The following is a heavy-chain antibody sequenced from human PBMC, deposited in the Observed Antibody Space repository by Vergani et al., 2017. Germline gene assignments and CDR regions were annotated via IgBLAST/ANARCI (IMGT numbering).Heavy chain of an antibody. Sequence: EVQLLESGGGLVQPGGSLRLSCAASGFTFSSYAMSWVRQAPGKGLEWVSAISGSGGSTYYADSVKGRFTISRDNSKNTLYLQMNSLRAEDTAVYYCAKEPPSYYDCWSGYPTVWGQGTLVTVSS. V-gene: IGHV3-23*01. D-gene: IGHD3-3*01. J-gene: IGHJ4*02. CDR2: ISGSGGST. CDR3: AKEPPSYYDCWSGYPTV. CDR1: GFTFSSYA.